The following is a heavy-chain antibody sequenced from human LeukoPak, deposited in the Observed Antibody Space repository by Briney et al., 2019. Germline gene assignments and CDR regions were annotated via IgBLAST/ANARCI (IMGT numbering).Heavy chain of an antibody. Sequence: ASVKVSCKASGYTFIGYYMHWVRQAPGQGLEWMGWINPNSGGTNYAQKFQGRVTMTRDTSITTAYMELSRLRSDDTAVYYCARVSYCGGDCYLADYYYYYMDVWGKGTTVTVSS. D-gene: IGHD2-21*01. CDR1: GYTFIGYY. CDR3: ARVSYCGGDCYLADYYYYYMDV. CDR2: INPNSGGT. J-gene: IGHJ6*03. V-gene: IGHV1-2*02.